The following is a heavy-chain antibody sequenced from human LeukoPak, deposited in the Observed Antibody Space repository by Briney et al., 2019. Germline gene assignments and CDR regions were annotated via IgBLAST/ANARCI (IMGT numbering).Heavy chain of an antibody. V-gene: IGHV3-23*01. CDR1: GFTFTSYA. Sequence: TGGSLRLSCAASGFTFTSYAMSWVRQAPGKGLEWLSAISGSGGSRYYAGSLKGRFTISRDNSKSTLYLQMNSLSAEDTAVYYCAKSSPIAAAGEVSDFWGQGTLVTVSS. J-gene: IGHJ4*02. CDR2: ISGSGGSR. D-gene: IGHD6-13*01. CDR3: AKSSPIAAAGEVSDF.